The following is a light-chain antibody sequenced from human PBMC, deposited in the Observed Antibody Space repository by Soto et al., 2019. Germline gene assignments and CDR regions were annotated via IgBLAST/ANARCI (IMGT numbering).Light chain of an antibody. CDR1: SSDVGGYNY. CDR2: DAS. V-gene: IGLV2-14*01. J-gene: IGLJ1*01. CDR3: SSYTSSSTRL. Sequence: SVRTQPASVSGSPGPSITISCTGTSSDVGGYNYVSWYQQHPGKAPKLMMYDASNRPSGVSNRFSGSKSGNTASLTISGLQAEDEADHYCSSYTSSSTRLFGTRPQV.